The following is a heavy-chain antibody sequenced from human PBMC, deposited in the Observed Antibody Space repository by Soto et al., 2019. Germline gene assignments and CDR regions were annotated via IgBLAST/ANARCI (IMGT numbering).Heavy chain of an antibody. CDR1: GFTFDDYA. J-gene: IGHJ4*02. D-gene: IGHD3-3*01. CDR3: AKGVAGWYYFDY. CDR2: ISWNVGSI. V-gene: IGHV3-9*01. Sequence: EVQLVESGGGLVQPGRSLRLSCAASGFTFDDYAMHWVRQAPGKGLEWVSGISWNVGSIAYADSVKGRFTISRDNAKNSLYLQMNSLRAEDTALYYYAKGVAGWYYFDYWGQGPLVTVSS.